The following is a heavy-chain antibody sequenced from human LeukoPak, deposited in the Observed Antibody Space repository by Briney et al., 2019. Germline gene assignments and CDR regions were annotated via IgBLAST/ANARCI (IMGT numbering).Heavy chain of an antibody. CDR2: ISWNSGSI. CDR1: GFTFDDYA. J-gene: IGHJ4*02. V-gene: IGHV3-9*01. Sequence: PGGSLRLSCAASGFTFDDYAMHWVRQAPGKGLQWVSGISWNSGSIGYADSVKGRFTISRDNAKNSLYLQMNSLRAEDTALYYCAKAIGPDSGYGGGDFDYWGQGTLVTVSS. D-gene: IGHD5-12*01. CDR3: AKAIGPDSGYGGGDFDY.